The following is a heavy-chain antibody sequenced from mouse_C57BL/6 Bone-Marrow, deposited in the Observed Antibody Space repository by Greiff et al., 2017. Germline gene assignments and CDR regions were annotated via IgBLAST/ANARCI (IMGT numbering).Heavy chain of an antibody. V-gene: IGHV1-39*01. J-gene: IGHJ2*01. CDR2: INPNYGTT. CDR3: AIYYYGSSWVDY. D-gene: IGHD1-1*01. Sequence: VQLQQSGPELVKPGASVKISCKASGYSFTDYNMNWVKQSTGKSLEWIGVINPNYGTTSYNQKFKGKATLTVDKSSSTAYMQLSSLTSEDSAVYYCAIYYYGSSWVDYWGRGTTLTVSS. CDR1: GYSFTDYN.